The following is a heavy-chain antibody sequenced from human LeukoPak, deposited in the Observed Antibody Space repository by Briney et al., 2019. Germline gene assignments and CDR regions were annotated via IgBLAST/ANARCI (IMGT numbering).Heavy chain of an antibody. CDR1: GDSITSYY. CDR2: IYTTGTT. Sequence: SETLSLTCTVSGDSITSYYWSWIRQSAEKGLEWIGRIYTTGTTNYNPSLKGRVTVSVDTSKNQFFLKLRSVTAADTAVYYCARDVGASNFDSWGQGVQVTVSS. V-gene: IGHV4-4*07. D-gene: IGHD1-26*01. CDR3: ARDVGASNFDS. J-gene: IGHJ4*02.